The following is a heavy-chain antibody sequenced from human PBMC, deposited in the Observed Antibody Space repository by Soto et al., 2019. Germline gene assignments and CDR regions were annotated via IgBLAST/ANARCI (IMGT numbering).Heavy chain of an antibody. CDR2: INHSGST. Sequence: SETLSLTCAVYGGSFSGYYWSWIRQPPGKGLEWIGEINHSGSTNYNPSLKSRVTISVDTSKNQFSLKLSSVTAADTAVYYCARTPALDYWGQGTMVTVSS. CDR3: ARTPALDY. J-gene: IGHJ4*02. V-gene: IGHV4-34*01. CDR1: GGSFSGYY. D-gene: IGHD2-2*01.